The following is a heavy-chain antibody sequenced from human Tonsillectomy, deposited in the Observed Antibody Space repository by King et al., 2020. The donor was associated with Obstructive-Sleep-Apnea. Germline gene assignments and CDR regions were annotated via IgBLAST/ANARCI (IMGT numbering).Heavy chain of an antibody. CDR3: AKEGGDSSGWYYLGWFDS. J-gene: IGHJ5*01. V-gene: IGHV3-30*18. D-gene: IGHD6-19*01. CDR1: GFTFSGYG. CDR2: ISYDGTNK. Sequence: QLVQSGGGVVQPGRSLRLSCAASGFTFSGYGMHWVRQAPGKGLEWVAVISYDGTNKYYVDSVKGRFTISRDNSKNTLYLQMNSLRTEDTAVYYCAKEGGDSSGWYYLGWFDSWGQGTLVTVSS.